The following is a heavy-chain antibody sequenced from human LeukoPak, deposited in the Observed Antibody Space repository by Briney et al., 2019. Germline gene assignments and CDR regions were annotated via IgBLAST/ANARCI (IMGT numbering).Heavy chain of an antibody. CDR3: ARGLGTYPEIPLDY. D-gene: IGHD3-16*02. CDR1: GYTFTSYG. Sequence: ASVKVSCKASGYTFTSYGISWVRQAPGQGLEWMGWISPYNGNTNYPQKLQGRVTMTTDTSTSTAYMELRSLRSDDTAVFYCARGLGTYPEIPLDYWGRGTLVTVSS. V-gene: IGHV1-18*01. CDR2: ISPYNGNT. J-gene: IGHJ4*02.